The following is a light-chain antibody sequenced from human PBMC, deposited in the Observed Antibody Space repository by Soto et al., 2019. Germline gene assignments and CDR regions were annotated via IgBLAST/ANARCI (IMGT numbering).Light chain of an antibody. CDR2: GAS. Sequence: EIVLTQSRATLSVSPGERATLSCRPSRSVSSNLAWYQHKLSMTPRPPICGASTRATGLTASVTGMGYGTEFTLTISSLQSEDFAVYYCQQYNNWRTFGQGTKV. V-gene: IGKV3-15*01. CDR3: QQYNNWRT. CDR1: RSVSSN. J-gene: IGKJ1*01.